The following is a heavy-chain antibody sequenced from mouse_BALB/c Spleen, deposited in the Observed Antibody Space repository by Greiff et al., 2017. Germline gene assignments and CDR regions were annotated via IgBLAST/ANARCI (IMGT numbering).Heavy chain of an antibody. Sequence: DVMLVESGGGLVKPGGSLKLSCAASGFTFSDYYMYWVRQTPEKRLEWVATISDGGSYTYYPDSVKGRFTISRDNAKNNLYLQMSSLKSEDTAMYYCARDGAGKGVAYWGQGTLVTVSA. D-gene: IGHD3-3*01. CDR1: GFTFSDYY. CDR3: ARDGAGKGVAY. J-gene: IGHJ3*01. CDR2: ISDGGSYT. V-gene: IGHV5-4*02.